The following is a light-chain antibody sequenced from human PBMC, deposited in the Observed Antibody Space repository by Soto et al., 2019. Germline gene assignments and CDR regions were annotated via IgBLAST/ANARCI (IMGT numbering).Light chain of an antibody. CDR1: QSVSSN. CDR2: GAS. Sequence: EIVMTQSPATLSVSTWERATLSFRASQSVSSNLAWYQQKPGQAPRLFIYGASTRATAIPPRFSGSGSGTEFTLTISSLQSEDFAVYYCQQYDNWPITFGQGTRLEIK. V-gene: IGKV3-15*01. CDR3: QQYDNWPIT. J-gene: IGKJ5*01.